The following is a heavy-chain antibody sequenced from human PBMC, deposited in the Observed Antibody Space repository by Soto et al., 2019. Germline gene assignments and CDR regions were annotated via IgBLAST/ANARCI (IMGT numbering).Heavy chain of an antibody. CDR1: GFTFSSYG. V-gene: IGHV3-30*18. CDR3: AKVFSQLGWNPPHDY. Sequence: HPGGSLRLSCAASGFTFSSYGMHWVRQAPGKGLEWVAVISYDGSNKYYADSVKGRFTISRDNSKNTLYLQTNSLRAEDTAVYYCAKVFSQLGWNPPHDYWGQGTLVTVSS. CDR2: ISYDGSNK. D-gene: IGHD1-1*01. J-gene: IGHJ4*02.